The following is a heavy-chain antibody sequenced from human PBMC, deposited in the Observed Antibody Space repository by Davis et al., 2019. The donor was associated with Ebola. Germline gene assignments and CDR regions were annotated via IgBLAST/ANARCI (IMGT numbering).Heavy chain of an antibody. V-gene: IGHV3-21*04. D-gene: IGHD1-26*01. Sequence: GESLKISCAASGFTFSSYSMNWVRQAPGKGLEWVSSISSSSSYIYYADSVKGRFTISRDNSKNTLYLQMNSLRAEDTAVYYCAKDFAIVGATTVDYWGQGTLVTVSS. CDR2: ISSSSSYI. CDR3: AKDFAIVGATTVDY. CDR1: GFTFSSYS. J-gene: IGHJ4*02.